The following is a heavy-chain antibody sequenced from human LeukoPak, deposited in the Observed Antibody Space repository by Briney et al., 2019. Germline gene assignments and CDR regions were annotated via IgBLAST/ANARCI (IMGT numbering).Heavy chain of an antibody. D-gene: IGHD1-14*01. J-gene: IGHJ3*02. CDR1: GFTFSSDS. CDR2: INSGGGST. Sequence: GGSLRLSCAASGFTFSSDSMSWVRQAPGKGLEWVSTINSGGGSTYYAHSVKGRFSISRDKSKSTVYLQMNRLRAEDTAVYYCAKDTGAWPEAFDIWGQGTMVTVSS. CDR3: AKDTGAWPEAFDI. V-gene: IGHV3-23*01.